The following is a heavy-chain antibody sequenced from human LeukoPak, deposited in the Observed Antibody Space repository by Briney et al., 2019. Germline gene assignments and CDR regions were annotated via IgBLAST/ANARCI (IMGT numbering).Heavy chain of an antibody. CDR1: GYTFTSYD. D-gene: IGHD3-9*01. J-gene: IGHJ6*02. CDR2: MNPNSGNT. CDR3: ARRGYDILTGTYYYGMDV. Sequence: ASVKVSCKASGYTFTSYDINWVRQATGQGLEWMGWMNPNSGNTGYAQKFQGRVAITRNTSISTAYMELSSLRSEDTAVYYCARRGYDILTGTYYYGMDVWGQGTTVTVSS. V-gene: IGHV1-8*03.